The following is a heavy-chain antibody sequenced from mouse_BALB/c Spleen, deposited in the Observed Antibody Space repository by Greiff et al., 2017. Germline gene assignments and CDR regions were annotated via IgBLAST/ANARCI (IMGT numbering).Heavy chain of an antibody. CDR3: AREANWDFDY. CDR1: GFTFSDYG. V-gene: IGHV5-15*02. CDR2: ISNLAYSI. Sequence: DVMLVESGGGLVQPGGSRKLSCAASGFTFSDYGMAWVRQAPGKGPEWVAFISNLAYSIYYADTVTGRFTISRENAKNTLYLEMSSLRSEDTAMYYCAREANWDFDYWGQGTTLTVSS. D-gene: IGHD4-1*01. J-gene: IGHJ2*01.